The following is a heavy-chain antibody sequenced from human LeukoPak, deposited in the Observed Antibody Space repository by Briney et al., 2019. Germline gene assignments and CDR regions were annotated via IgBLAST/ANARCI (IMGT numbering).Heavy chain of an antibody. J-gene: IGHJ4*02. D-gene: IGHD4-17*01. V-gene: IGHV3-7*01. Sequence: GGSLRLSCAASGFTFSSYWMSWVRQAPGKGLEWVANIKQDGSEKYYVDSVKGRFTISRDNAKNSLYLQMNSLRAEDTAVYYCAREGSYGDGGQGFDYWGQGPLVTVSS. CDR1: GFTFSSYW. CDR2: IKQDGSEK. CDR3: AREGSYGDGGQGFDY.